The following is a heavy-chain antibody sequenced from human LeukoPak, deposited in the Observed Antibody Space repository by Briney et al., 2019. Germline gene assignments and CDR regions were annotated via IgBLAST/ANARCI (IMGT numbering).Heavy chain of an antibody. V-gene: IGHV4-61*02. CDR3: ARGRFLEWSSSTNGAFDI. CDR1: GGSISSGSYY. J-gene: IGHJ3*02. D-gene: IGHD3-3*01. Sequence: SETLSLTCTVSGGSISSGSYYWSWIRQPAGKGLEWIGRIYTSGSTNYNPSLKSRVTISVDTSKNQFSLKLSSVTAADTAVYYCARGRFLEWSSSTNGAFDIWGQGTMVTVSS. CDR2: IYTSGST.